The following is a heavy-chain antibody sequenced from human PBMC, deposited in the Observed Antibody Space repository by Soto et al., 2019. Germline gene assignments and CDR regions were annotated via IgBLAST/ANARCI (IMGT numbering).Heavy chain of an antibody. D-gene: IGHD3-3*02. Sequence: SETLSLTCTVSGDSISSPDYYWSWIRLAPGKGLELIGYVYYRGSIYYTPSFESRVSISVDTSKNQFSLRLTSVTAADSAMYFCARVTFTPNWFDSWGQGILVTVSS. V-gene: IGHV4-30-4*01. CDR3: ARVTFTPNWFDS. CDR2: VYYRGSI. CDR1: GDSISSPDYY. J-gene: IGHJ5*01.